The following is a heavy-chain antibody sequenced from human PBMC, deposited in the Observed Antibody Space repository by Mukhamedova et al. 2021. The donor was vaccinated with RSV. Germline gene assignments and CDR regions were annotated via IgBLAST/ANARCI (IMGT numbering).Heavy chain of an antibody. CDR2: INNDGSTI. D-gene: IGHD6-6*01. Sequence: GKGLVWVSRINNDGSTIIYADAVKGRFTVSRDNAKNTVYLQMNSLRAEDTALYFCVRENGRIAARDNRFDHWGQGTLVTVSS. J-gene: IGHJ5*02. CDR3: VRENGRIAARDNRFDH. V-gene: IGHV3-74*01.